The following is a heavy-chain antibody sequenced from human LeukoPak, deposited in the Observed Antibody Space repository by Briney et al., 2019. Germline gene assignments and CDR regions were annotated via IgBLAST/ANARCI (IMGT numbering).Heavy chain of an antibody. CDR3: ARGSRKIFGSNYFDS. CDR2: LHYTGST. CDR1: GGSISNYY. Sequence: PSETLSLTCTVSGGSISNYYWNCIRQPPGKGLEWIGYLHYTGSTTYNPSLKSRVTISVDMSKNQFSLNLSSVTAADTAVYYCARGSRKIFGSNYFDSWDQGILVTVSS. V-gene: IGHV4-59*01. J-gene: IGHJ4*02. D-gene: IGHD3-3*01.